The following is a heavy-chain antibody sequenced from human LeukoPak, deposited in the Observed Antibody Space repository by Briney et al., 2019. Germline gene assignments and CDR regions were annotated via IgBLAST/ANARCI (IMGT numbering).Heavy chain of an antibody. Sequence: QSGGSLGLSCAASGFTFDDYAMHWVRQAPGKGLEWVSGISWNSGSIGYADSVKGRFTIPRDNAKNSLYLQMNSLRAEDTAVYYCARANALFYWGQGTLVTVSS. D-gene: IGHD2/OR15-2a*01. CDR3: ARANALFY. CDR2: ISWNSGSI. CDR1: GFTFDDYA. V-gene: IGHV3-9*01. J-gene: IGHJ4*02.